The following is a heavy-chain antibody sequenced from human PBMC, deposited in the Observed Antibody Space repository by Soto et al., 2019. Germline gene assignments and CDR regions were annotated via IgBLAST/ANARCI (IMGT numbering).Heavy chain of an antibody. CDR3: ARDTGTTVTTNWFDP. CDR2: ISAYNGNT. V-gene: IGHV1-18*01. D-gene: IGHD4-17*01. J-gene: IGHJ5*02. CDR1: GYTFTSYG. Sequence: ASVKVSCKASGYTFTSYGISWVRQAPGQGLEWMGWISAYNGNTNYAQKLQGRVTMTTDTSTSTAYLELRSLRSDDTAVYYCARDTGTTVTTNWFDPWGQGTLVTVSS.